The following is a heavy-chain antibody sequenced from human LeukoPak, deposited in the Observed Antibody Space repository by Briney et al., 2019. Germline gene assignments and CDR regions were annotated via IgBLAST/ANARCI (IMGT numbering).Heavy chain of an antibody. V-gene: IGHV1-2*02. CDR1: GYTFTGYY. Sequence: GASVKVSCKASGYTFTGYYMHWVRQAPGQGLEWMGWINPNSGGTNYAQKFQGRVTMTRDTSISTAYMELSRLRSDDTAVYYCARDRTTMVRGVMVGYWGQGTLVTVSS. CDR3: ARDRTTMVRGVMVGY. D-gene: IGHD3-10*01. J-gene: IGHJ4*02. CDR2: INPNSGGT.